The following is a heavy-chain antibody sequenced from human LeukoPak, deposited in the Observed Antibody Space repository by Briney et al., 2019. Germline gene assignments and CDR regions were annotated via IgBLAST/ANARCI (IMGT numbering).Heavy chain of an antibody. J-gene: IGHJ4*02. CDR2: ISGSGGST. Sequence: PGGSLRLSCAASGFTFSGFSMSWVRQAPGKGLEWVSAISGSGGSTYYADSVKGRFTISRDNSKNTLYLQMNSLRAEDTAVYYCAKARSYYYDSSGYYQPFDYWGQGTLVTVSS. D-gene: IGHD3-22*01. CDR1: GFTFSGFS. CDR3: AKARSYYYDSSGYYQPFDY. V-gene: IGHV3-23*01.